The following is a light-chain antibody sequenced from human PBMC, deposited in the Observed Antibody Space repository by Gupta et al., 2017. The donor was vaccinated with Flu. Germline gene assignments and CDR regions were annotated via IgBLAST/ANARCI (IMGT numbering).Light chain of an antibody. CDR3: QQYYSDPLT. CDR1: QGSSRY. V-gene: IGKV1-8*01. CDR2: AAS. J-gene: IGKJ4*01. Sequence: PSSLSASTGDRVTMTCRASQGSSRYLAWYQQKPGKAPKLLIYAASTLQSGVPSRFSGRGSGTDVTLTISCLQSEDVATYYCQQYYSDPLTFGGGTKVEIK.